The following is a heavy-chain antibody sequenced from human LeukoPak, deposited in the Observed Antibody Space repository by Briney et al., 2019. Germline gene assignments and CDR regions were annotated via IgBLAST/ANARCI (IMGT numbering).Heavy chain of an antibody. CDR3: ARDRDTSSNIDLDS. D-gene: IGHD2-2*01. J-gene: IGHJ4*02. V-gene: IGHV7-4-1*02. CDR1: GYTFTNYG. CDR2: INTNTRNP. Sequence: GASVKVSCKASGYTFTNYGINWVRQAPGQGLEWMGWINTNTRNPTYAQGFTGRFVFSLDTSVSTAFLQISGLQAEDSAMYYCARDRDTSSNIDLDSWGQGTLVTVSS.